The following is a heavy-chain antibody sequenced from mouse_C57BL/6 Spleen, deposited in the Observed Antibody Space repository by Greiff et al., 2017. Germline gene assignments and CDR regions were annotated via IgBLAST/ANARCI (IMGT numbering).Heavy chain of an antibody. V-gene: IGHV8-8*01. J-gene: IGHJ1*03. CDR2: TWWDDDK. D-gene: IGHD1-1*01. Sequence: QVTLKESGPGILQPSQTLSLTCSFSGFSLSTFGMGVGWISQPSGKGLEWLAHTWWDDDKYYNPALKSRLTISKDTSTNQVFLKIANVDTADTATYYCARSSHYYGSSYVWYFDVWGTGTTVTVSS. CDR3: ARSSHYYGSSYVWYFDV. CDR1: GFSLSTFGMG.